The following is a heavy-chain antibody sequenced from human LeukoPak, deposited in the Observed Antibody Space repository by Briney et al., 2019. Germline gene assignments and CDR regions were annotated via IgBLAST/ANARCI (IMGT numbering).Heavy chain of an antibody. J-gene: IGHJ4*02. D-gene: IGHD2-2*01. CDR2: INPNSGGT. V-gene: IGHV1-2*02. CDR1: GYTFTDYY. CDR3: ATLFTHCTNTTCYLALDY. Sequence: ASVKVSCKASGYTFTDYYIHWVRQAPGQGLEWMGWINPNSGGTNYAQKFQGRVTMTRDTSISTAYMELSRLKSNDTAVYYCATLFTHCTNTTCYLALDYWGQGTLVTVSS.